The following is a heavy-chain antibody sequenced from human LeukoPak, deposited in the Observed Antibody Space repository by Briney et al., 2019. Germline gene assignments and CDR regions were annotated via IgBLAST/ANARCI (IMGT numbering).Heavy chain of an antibody. Sequence: PGGCLRLSCAASGFTFSSYWMHWVRQAPGKGLVWVSRINSVGRSTSYTDSVKGRCTISRDNAKNTLYLQINSLRAEDTAVYYCARGGSSGWYGGESYYFDYWGQGALVTVSS. CDR2: INSVGRST. J-gene: IGHJ4*02. D-gene: IGHD6-19*01. CDR3: ARGGSSGWYGGESYYFDY. V-gene: IGHV3-74*01. CDR1: GFTFSSYW.